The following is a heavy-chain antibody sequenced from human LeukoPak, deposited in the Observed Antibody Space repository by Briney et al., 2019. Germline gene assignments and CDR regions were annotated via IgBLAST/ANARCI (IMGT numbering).Heavy chain of an antibody. V-gene: IGHV3-64*01. J-gene: IGHJ3*02. CDR1: GFTFSSYA. CDR3: AREYSSSWHAMAFDI. D-gene: IGHD6-13*01. CDR2: ISSNGGST. Sequence: GGSLRLSCAASGFTFSSYAMHWVRQAPGKGLEYVSAISSNGGSTYYANSVKGRFTISRDNSKNTLYLQMGSLRAEDMAVYCCAREYSSSWHAMAFDIWGQGTMVTVSS.